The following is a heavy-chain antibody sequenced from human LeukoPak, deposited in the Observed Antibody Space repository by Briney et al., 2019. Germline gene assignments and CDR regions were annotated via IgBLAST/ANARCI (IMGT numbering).Heavy chain of an antibody. J-gene: IGHJ5*02. D-gene: IGHD2-15*01. CDR2: IYYSGST. CDR3: AGTYSPRWFDP. Sequence: SETLSLTCTVSGGSISSSSYYWSWIRQPPGKGLEWIGYIYYSGSTNYNPSLKSRVTISVDTSKNQFSLKLSSVSAADTAVYYCAGTYSPRWFDPWGQGTLVTVSS. CDR1: GGSISSSSYY. V-gene: IGHV4-61*01.